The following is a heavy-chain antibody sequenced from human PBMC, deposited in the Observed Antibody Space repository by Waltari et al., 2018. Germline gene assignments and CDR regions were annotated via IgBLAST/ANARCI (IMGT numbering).Heavy chain of an antibody. CDR3: ARPTHCGGHCGSFDY. V-gene: IGHV1-69*02. D-gene: IGHD2-21*02. CDR2: LIPILSIA. J-gene: IGHJ4*02. Sequence: GQGLEWMGRLIPILSIANYAQKFQGRVTITADESTSTAYMELSSLRAEDTVVYYCARPTHCGGHCGSFDYWGQGTRVTVSS.